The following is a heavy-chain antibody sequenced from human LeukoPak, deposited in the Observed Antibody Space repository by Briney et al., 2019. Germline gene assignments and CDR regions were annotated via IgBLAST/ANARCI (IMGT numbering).Heavy chain of an antibody. V-gene: IGHV3-23*01. D-gene: IGHD1-1*01. CDR2: ISNSDGNT. Sequence: GGTLTLSCAVSGFTLSNYAMSWVRQAPGKGLEWVSTISNSDGNTYYADSVKGLFTISRDNSKNTLYLQMNSLTAEDTAVYYCAKATGTLGAWGQGTLVTVSS. J-gene: IGHJ5*02. CDR1: GFTLSNYA. CDR3: AKATGTLGA.